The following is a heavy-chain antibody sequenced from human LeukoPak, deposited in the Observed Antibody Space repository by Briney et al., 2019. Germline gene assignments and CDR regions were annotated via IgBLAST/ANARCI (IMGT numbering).Heavy chain of an antibody. CDR1: GFTFSSYG. Sequence: PGGSLRLSCAASGFTFSSYGMHWVRQAPGKGLEWVAVIWYDGSNKYYADSVKGRFTISRDNAKNTLYLQMNSLRAEDTAVDYCAREYNSAFDWGQGTLVTVSS. V-gene: IGHV3-33*01. D-gene: IGHD6-19*01. J-gene: IGHJ4*02. CDR2: IWYDGSNK. CDR3: AREYNSAFD.